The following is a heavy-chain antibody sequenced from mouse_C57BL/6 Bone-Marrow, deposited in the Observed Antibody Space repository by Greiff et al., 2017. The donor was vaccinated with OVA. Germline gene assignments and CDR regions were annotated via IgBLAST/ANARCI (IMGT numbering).Heavy chain of an antibody. V-gene: IGHV2-2*01. D-gene: IGHD1-1*01. Sequence: VMLVESGPGLVQPSQSLSITCTVSGFSLTSYGVHWVRQSPGKGLEWLGVIWSGGSTDYNAAFISRLSISKDNSKSQVFFKMNSLQADDTAIYYCARNSYYGSSYIYYFDYWGQGTTLTVSS. CDR2: IWSGGST. CDR3: ARNSYYGSSYIYYFDY. J-gene: IGHJ2*01. CDR1: GFSLTSYG.